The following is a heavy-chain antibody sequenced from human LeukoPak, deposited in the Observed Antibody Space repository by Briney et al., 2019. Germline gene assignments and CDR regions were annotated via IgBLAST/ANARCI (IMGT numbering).Heavy chain of an antibody. CDR2: ILENGSNQ. V-gene: IGHV3-30*04. CDR3: ARVQGGGYRTADY. J-gene: IGHJ4*02. CDR1: GFTFS. Sequence: GGSLRLSCAASGFTFSMHWVRQAPGKGLDWVAVILENGSNQYYADSVKGRFTISRDNSKNTLFLQMHSLRGEDTAMYYCARVQGGGYRTADYWGQGTLVTVSS. D-gene: IGHD6-19*01.